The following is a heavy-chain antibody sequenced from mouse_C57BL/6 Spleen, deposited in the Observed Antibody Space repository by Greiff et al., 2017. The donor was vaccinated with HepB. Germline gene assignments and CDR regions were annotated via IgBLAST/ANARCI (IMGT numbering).Heavy chain of an antibody. CDR2: SDPGDVDT. CDR1: GYAFSSYW. V-gene: IGHV1-80*01. Sequence: QVQLQQSGAELVKPGASVKISCKASGYAFSSYWMNWVKQRPGKGLEWIGQSDPGDVDTNYNGKFKGKATLTADKSSSKAYMQRSSLTSEDSAVYFCARRAMDYWGQGTSVTVSS. CDR3: ARRAMDY. J-gene: IGHJ4*01.